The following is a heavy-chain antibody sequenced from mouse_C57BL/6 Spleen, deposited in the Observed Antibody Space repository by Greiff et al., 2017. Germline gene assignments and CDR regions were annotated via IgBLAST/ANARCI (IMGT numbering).Heavy chain of an antibody. Sequence: VKLQESGAELARPGASVKLSCKASGYTFTSYGISWVKQRTGQGLEWIGEIYPRSGNTYYNEKFKGKATLTADKSSSTAYMELRSLTSEDSAVYFCARSGRDYYAMDDWGQGTSVTVSS. J-gene: IGHJ4*01. CDR2: IYPRSGNT. CDR1: GYTFTSYG. D-gene: IGHD4-1*01. V-gene: IGHV1-81*01. CDR3: ARSGRDYYAMDD.